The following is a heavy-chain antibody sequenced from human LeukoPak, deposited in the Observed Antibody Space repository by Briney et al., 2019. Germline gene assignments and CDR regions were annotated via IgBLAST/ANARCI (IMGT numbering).Heavy chain of an antibody. J-gene: IGHJ4*02. Sequence: SETLSLTCTVSGGSISTYYWSWIRQPAGKGLEWIGRISSSGSTNYNPSLKSRVSMSVDTSKNQFSLKLSSVTAADTAFYYCARDLTYYYDNSGCYQESYYFDYWGQGTLVTVSS. D-gene: IGHD3-22*01. V-gene: IGHV4-4*07. CDR3: ARDLTYYYDNSGCYQESYYFDY. CDR2: ISSSGST. CDR1: GGSISTYY.